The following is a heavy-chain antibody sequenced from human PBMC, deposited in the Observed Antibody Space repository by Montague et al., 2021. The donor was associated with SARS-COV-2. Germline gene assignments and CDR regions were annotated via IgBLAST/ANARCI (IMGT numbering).Heavy chain of an antibody. Sequence: CAISGDSVSSNSFAWSWIRQSPSRGLEWLGRTYYRSQWYSDYSPSVRGRLNVNPDASKNAFSLELNYVTPEDTAVYYCVRYSGWFYFDFWGQGTLVTVSS. CDR1: GDSVSSNSFA. CDR3: VRYSGWFYFDF. V-gene: IGHV6-1*01. CDR2: TYYRSQWYS. J-gene: IGHJ4*02. D-gene: IGHD6-19*01.